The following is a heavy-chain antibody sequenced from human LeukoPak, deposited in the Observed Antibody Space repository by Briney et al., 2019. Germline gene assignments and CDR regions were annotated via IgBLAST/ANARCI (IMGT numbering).Heavy chain of an antibody. J-gene: IGHJ4*02. CDR1: GFTVSSYA. V-gene: IGHV3-23*01. Sequence: GGSLRLSCAASGFTVSSYAMSWVRQARGKGLEWVSAVSGSAGTTYYADSVKGRFTISRDNSKNTLYLQMNSLRAEDTALYYCARTPLVRYFDSWGQGTLVTVSS. CDR3: ARTPLVRYFDS. D-gene: IGHD2-2*01. CDR2: VSGSAGTT.